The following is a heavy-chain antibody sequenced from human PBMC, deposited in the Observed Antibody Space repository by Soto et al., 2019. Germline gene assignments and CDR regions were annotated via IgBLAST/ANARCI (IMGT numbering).Heavy chain of an antibody. J-gene: IGHJ4*02. CDR3: ARLGLDLDFDH. Sequence: QVQLVQSGPEVKKPGSSLTVSCKSYGDSFSRFAVSWVRQAPGEGLKWMGGIIPVTGTAYYIDKFRDRLTITADESSSTVYMELSSLRSEDTAVYYCARLGLDLDFDHWGQGTLVTVSS. CDR1: GDSFSRFA. CDR2: IIPVTGTA. V-gene: IGHV1-69*01.